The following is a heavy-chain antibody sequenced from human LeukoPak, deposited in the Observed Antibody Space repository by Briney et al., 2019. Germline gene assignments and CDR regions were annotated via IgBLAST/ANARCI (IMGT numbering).Heavy chain of an antibody. D-gene: IGHD3-22*01. J-gene: IGHJ4*02. V-gene: IGHV3-48*01. CDR3: ARLNYDSSGYFDY. CDR1: GFTFSSYA. CDR2: ISSSSSTI. Sequence: PGGSLRLSCAASGFTFSSYAMSWVRQAPGKGLEWVSYISSSSSTIYYADSVKGRFTISRDNAKNSLYLQMNSLRAEDTAVYYCARLNYDSSGYFDYWGQGTLVTVSS.